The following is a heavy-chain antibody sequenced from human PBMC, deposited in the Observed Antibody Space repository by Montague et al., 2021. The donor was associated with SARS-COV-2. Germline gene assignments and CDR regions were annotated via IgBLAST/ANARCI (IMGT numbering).Heavy chain of an antibody. J-gene: IGHJ2*01. Sequence: TLSLTCTVSGGSITSGGYYWTWIRQHPGKGLEWIGYIYHTGSTYYNPSLQSRLRTSVDTSKNEFSLTLTSVTAADTAIYYCARDRGWGSRGAGYIDLWGCGTLVTVSS. D-gene: IGHD2-21*01. CDR2: IYHTGST. V-gene: IGHV4-31*03. CDR3: ARDRGWGSRGAGYIDL. CDR1: GGSITSGGYY.